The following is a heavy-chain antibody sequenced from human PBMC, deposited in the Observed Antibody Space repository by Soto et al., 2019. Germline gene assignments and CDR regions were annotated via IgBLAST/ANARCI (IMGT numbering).Heavy chain of an antibody. CDR3: ARGQRHYDFWSGYYLAYYFDY. CDR2: INHSGST. CDR1: GGSFSGYY. Sequence: SETLSLTCAVYGGSFSGYYWSWIRQPPGKGLEWIGEINHSGSTNYNPSLKIRVTISVDTSKNQFSLKLSSVTAADTAVYYCARGQRHYDFWSGYYLAYYFDYWGQGTLVTVSS. J-gene: IGHJ4*02. V-gene: IGHV4-34*01. D-gene: IGHD3-3*01.